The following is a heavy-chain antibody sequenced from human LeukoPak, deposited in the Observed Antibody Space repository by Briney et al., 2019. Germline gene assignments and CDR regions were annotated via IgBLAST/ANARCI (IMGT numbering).Heavy chain of an antibody. J-gene: IGHJ3*01. D-gene: IGHD3-22*01. Sequence: GESLQISSEGSGYTFNTYWIAWVRQLPGKGLEWMGIVYPDDSDTRYSPSLQGQVTISADKSVSRAFLQWSSLKASDTAIYYCARPNITSYYDSRGYDGFDVWGQGTMVTVSS. CDR1: GYTFNTYW. CDR3: ARPNITSYYDSRGYDGFDV. V-gene: IGHV5-51*01. CDR2: VYPDDSDT.